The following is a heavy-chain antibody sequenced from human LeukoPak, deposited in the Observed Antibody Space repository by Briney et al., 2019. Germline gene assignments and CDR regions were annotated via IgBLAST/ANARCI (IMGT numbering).Heavy chain of an antibody. CDR3: AGGGYSSSVPRFWFDP. CDR1: GGTFSSYA. J-gene: IGHJ5*02. CDR2: IIPIFGTA. D-gene: IGHD6-13*01. Sequence: ASVKVSCKASGGTFSSYAISWVRQAPGQGLEWMGGIIPIFGTANYAQKFQGRVTITADESTSTAYMELSSLRSEDTAVYYCAGGGYSSSVPRFWFDPWGQGTLVSVSS. V-gene: IGHV1-69*13.